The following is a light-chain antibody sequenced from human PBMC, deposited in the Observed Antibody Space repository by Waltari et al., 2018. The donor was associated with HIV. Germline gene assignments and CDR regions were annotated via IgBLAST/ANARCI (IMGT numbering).Light chain of an antibody. V-gene: IGLV4-69*01. CDR2: FNSDGSH. Sequence: QLVLTQSPSASASLGASVKLTCTLSSGHSSYAIAWHQQQPEKGPRYFMKFNSDGSHSKGDGIPDRFSGSSSGAERYLTISSLQSEDEADYYCQTWGTLNLVFGGGTRLTVL. CDR3: QTWGTLNLV. J-gene: IGLJ3*02. CDR1: SGHSSYA.